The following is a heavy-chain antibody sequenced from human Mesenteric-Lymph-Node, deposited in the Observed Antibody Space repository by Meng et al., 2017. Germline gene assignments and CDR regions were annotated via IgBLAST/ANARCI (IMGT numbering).Heavy chain of an antibody. Sequence: EVQLVESGGGLVQPGGSLRLSCAASGFTVSTSYMTWVRQAPGKGLEWVSVFNTGGKTFYSDSVKGRFTISRDNSANRVYLQMNSLREEDTAVYYCATMEWFQFPPYWGQGALVTVSS. J-gene: IGHJ4*02. V-gene: IGHV3-66*02. CDR1: GFTVSTSY. D-gene: IGHD3-3*01. CDR2: FNTGGKT. CDR3: ATMEWFQFPPY.